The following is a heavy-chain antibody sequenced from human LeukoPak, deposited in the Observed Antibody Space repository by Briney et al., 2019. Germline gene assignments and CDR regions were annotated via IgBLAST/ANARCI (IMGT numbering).Heavy chain of an antibody. D-gene: IGHD5-18*01. J-gene: IGHJ4*02. V-gene: IGHV4-34*01. CDR2: IYYSGST. CDR1: GGSFSGYY. CDR3: ARRALWPTPDY. Sequence: SETLSLTCAVYGGSFSGYYWSWIRQPPGKGLEWIGSIYYSGSTYYNPSLKSRVTISVDTSKNQFSLKLSSVTAADTAVYYCARRALWPTPDYWGQGTLVTVSS.